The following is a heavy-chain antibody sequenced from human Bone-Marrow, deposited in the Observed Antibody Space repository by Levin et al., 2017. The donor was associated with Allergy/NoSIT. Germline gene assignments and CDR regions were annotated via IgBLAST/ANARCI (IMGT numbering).Heavy chain of an antibody. D-gene: IGHD3/OR15-3a*01. J-gene: IGHJ4*02. V-gene: IGHV5-51*01. CDR3: EGPPDFWTGYYFDY. CDR2: IYRGDSDA. CDR1: GYTFGNFW. Sequence: GESLKISCKASGYTFGNFWIGWVRQMPGKGLEWMGIIYRGDSDARYSPSFQGQVTISTDESISTAYLQWSSLKASDTALYYCEGPPDFWTGYYFDYWGQGTLVTVSS.